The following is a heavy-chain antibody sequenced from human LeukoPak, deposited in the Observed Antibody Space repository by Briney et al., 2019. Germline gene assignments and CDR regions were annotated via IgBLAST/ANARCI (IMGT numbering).Heavy chain of an antibody. CDR2: IYYSGST. CDR1: GGSISSSSYY. Sequence: SETLSLTCTVSGGSISSSSYYWGWIRQPPGKGLEWIGSIYYSGSTYYSPSLKSRVTISVDTSKNQFSLKLSSVTAADTAVYYCARGGGSTTYYFDYWGQGTLVTVSS. D-gene: IGHD3-16*01. J-gene: IGHJ4*02. V-gene: IGHV4-39*01. CDR3: ARGGGSTTYYFDY.